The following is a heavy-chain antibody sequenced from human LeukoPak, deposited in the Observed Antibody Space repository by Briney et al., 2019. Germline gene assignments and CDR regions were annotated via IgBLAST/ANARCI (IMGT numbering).Heavy chain of an antibody. CDR2: IYYSGST. D-gene: IGHD2-15*01. J-gene: IGHJ4*02. Sequence: SETLSLTCTVSGDSISSYYWSWIRQPPGKGLEWIGYIYYSGSTNYNPSLMSRLTISVDTSKNQFSLKLSSVTAADTAVYYCARGARYCSGGSCLDYWGQGTLVTLSS. CDR3: ARGARYCSGGSCLDY. CDR1: GDSISSYY. V-gene: IGHV4-59*01.